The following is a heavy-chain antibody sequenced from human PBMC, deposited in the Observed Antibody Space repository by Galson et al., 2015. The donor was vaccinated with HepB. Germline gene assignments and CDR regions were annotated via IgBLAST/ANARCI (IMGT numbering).Heavy chain of an antibody. V-gene: IGHV3-23*01. J-gene: IGHJ6*03. CDR1: GFTFSNYA. CDR3: AKTNVDTALSPHYMDV. Sequence: SLRLSCAASGFTFSNYAMSWARQAPGKGLDWVSTISGSGGRTYYADSVKGRFTISRDNSKKTLYLQMNSLRVEDTVVYYCAKTNVDTALSPHYMDVWGKGTTVTVSS. D-gene: IGHD5-18*01. CDR2: ISGSGGRT.